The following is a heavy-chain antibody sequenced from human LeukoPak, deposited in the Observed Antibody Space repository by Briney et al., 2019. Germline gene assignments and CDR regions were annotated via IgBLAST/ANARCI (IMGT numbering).Heavy chain of an antibody. Sequence: GRSLRLSCAASGFTFDDYAMHWVRQAPGKGLEWVSGISWNSGSIGYADSVKGRFTISRDNAKNSLYLQMNSLRAEDTALYYCAKGLVAAITYWGQGTLVTVSS. D-gene: IGHD2-15*01. CDR3: AKGLVAAITY. V-gene: IGHV3-9*01. CDR2: ISWNSGSI. J-gene: IGHJ4*02. CDR1: GFTFDDYA.